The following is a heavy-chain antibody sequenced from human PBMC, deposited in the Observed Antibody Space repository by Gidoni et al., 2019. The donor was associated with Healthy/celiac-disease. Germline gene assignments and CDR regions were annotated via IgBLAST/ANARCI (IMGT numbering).Heavy chain of an antibody. Sequence: QVQLVQSGAEVKKPGASVKVSCKASGYTFTGYYMHWVRQAPGQGLEWMGWINPNSGGTNYAQKFQGRVTMTRDTSISTAYMELSRLRSDDTAVYYCARAPLSIAAAGRGLDFDYWGQGTLVTVSS. CDR1: GYTFTGYY. J-gene: IGHJ4*02. CDR3: ARAPLSIAAAGRGLDFDY. V-gene: IGHV1-2*02. CDR2: INPNSGGT. D-gene: IGHD6-13*01.